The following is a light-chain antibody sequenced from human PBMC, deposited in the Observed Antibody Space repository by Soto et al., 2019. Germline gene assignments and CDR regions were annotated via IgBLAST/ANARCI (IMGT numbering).Light chain of an antibody. CDR3: SSFTSSTTYV. J-gene: IGLJ1*01. CDR1: SSDVGGYNY. CDR2: DVR. V-gene: IGLV2-14*01. Sequence: QSALTQPASVSGSPGQSITISCTGSSSDVGGYNYVSWYQQHPGRVPKLMIYDVRNRPSWVSSRFSGSKSGNTASLTISGLQAEDEADYYCSSFTSSTTYVFGTGTKLTFL.